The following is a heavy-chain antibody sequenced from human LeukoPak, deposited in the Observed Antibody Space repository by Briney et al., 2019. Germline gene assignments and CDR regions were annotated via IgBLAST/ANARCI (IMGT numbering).Heavy chain of an antibody. CDR3: ARDAGLQNYYYYYMDV. CDR2: IIPIFGTA. V-gene: IGHV1-69*06. J-gene: IGHJ6*03. D-gene: IGHD4-11*01. Sequence: ASAKVSCKASGGTFSSYAISWVPQAPGQGLEWMGGIIPIFGTANYAQKFQGRVTITADKSTSTAYMELSSLRSEDTAVYYCARDAGLQNYYYYYMDVWGKGTTVTVSS. CDR1: GGTFSSYA.